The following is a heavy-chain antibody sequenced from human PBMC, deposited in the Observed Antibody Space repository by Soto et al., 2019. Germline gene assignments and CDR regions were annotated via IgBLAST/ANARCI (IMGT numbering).Heavy chain of an antibody. CDR3: ARDDRYGGIAVAPSRWKPHWFDP. J-gene: IGHJ5*02. CDR1: GYTFTSYG. D-gene: IGHD6-19*01. Sequence: QVRLVQSGAEVKKPGASVKVSCKASGYTFTSYGISWVRQAPGQGLEWMGWISAYNGNTNYAQKLQGRVTMTTDTSTSTAYMELRSLRSDDTAVYYCARDDRYGGIAVAPSRWKPHWFDPWGQGTLVTVSS. V-gene: IGHV1-18*01. CDR2: ISAYNGNT.